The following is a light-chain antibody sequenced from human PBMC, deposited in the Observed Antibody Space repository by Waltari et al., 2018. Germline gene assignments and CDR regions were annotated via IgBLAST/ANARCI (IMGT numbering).Light chain of an antibody. CDR3: ALYMGSGIWV. CDR1: SSSLSTTSY. J-gene: IGLJ3*02. CDR2: KAN. Sequence: QTVVTQEPSLSVSPGGTVTLTCALSSSSLSTTSYATWYHQPPGQAPRTPVYKANSRSSGVPERFAGSILGNTAALTITGAQADDESDYYCALYMGSGIWVFGGGTRLTVL. V-gene: IGLV8-61*01.